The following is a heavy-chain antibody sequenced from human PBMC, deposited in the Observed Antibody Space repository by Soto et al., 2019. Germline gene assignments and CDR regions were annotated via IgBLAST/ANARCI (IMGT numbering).Heavy chain of an antibody. Sequence: EASVKVSCKASGYTFTSYYMHWVRQAPGQGLEWMGIINPSGGSTSYAQKFQGRVTMTRDTSTSTVYMELSSLRSEDTAVYYCARDSGDCSGGSCYFDYWGQGTLVTVSS. J-gene: IGHJ4*02. D-gene: IGHD2-15*01. CDR3: ARDSGDCSGGSCYFDY. V-gene: IGHV1-46*01. CDR2: INPSGGST. CDR1: GYTFTSYY.